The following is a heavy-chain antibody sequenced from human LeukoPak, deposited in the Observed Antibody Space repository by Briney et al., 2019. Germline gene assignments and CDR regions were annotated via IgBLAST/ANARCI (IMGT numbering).Heavy chain of an antibody. D-gene: IGHD4-17*01. J-gene: IGHJ4*02. V-gene: IGHV1-8*03. CDR2: MNPDSGYT. CDR3: ATFYGDYYYFDY. CDR1: GYTFTSYD. Sequence: ASVKVSCKASGYTFTSYDINWVRQATGQGLEWMAWMNPDSGYTDYAQKFQGRVTITRNTSISTAYMELSSLRSEDTAVYYCATFYGDYYYFDYWGQGTLVTVSS.